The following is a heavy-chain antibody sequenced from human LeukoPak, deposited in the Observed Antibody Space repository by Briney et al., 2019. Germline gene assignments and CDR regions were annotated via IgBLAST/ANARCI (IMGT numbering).Heavy chain of an antibody. CDR1: GITLSSYA. V-gene: IGHV3-23*01. CDR3: AKDGRSTTPGY. Sequence: GGSLRLSCAVSGITLSSYAMSWVRQAPGKGLEWVSGIKGRFTISRDNSKNTLYLQMNSLRAEDTAVYYCAKDGRSTTPGYWGQGTLVTVSS. D-gene: IGHD2-2*01. J-gene: IGHJ4*02. CDR2: I.